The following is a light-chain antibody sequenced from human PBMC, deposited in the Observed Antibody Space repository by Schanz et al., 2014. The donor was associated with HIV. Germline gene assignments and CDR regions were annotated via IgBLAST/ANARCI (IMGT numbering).Light chain of an antibody. Sequence: DIQMTQSPSTLSASVGDRVTITCRASQSISNWLAWYQQKPGKAPKLLIYKASTLESGVPSRFSGSGSGTEFTLTISSLQPEDFATYYCQQSYSTPPTFGQGTRLEIK. CDR1: QSISNW. V-gene: IGKV1-5*03. CDR2: KAS. CDR3: QQSYSTPPT. J-gene: IGKJ5*01.